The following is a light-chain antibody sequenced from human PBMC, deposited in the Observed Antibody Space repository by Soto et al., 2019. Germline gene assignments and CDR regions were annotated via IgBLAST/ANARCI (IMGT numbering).Light chain of an antibody. CDR1: QSVSSN. Sequence: EIVMTQSPATLSVSPGERATLSCRASQSVSSNLAWYQQKPGQAPRLLIYGASTSATRIPARFSGSGSGTEITLPINRLNPQDFALQYCKTYNNPTQSTFAQGT. J-gene: IGKJ2*02. CDR3: KTYNNPTQST. CDR2: GAS. V-gene: IGKV3-15*01.